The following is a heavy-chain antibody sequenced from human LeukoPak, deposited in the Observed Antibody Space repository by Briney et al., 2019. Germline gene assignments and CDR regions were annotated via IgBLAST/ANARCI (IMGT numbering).Heavy chain of an antibody. CDR2: ISGSGGST. V-gene: IGHV3-23*01. CDR1: GFTFSSYA. D-gene: IGHD3-10*01. Sequence: TGGSLRLSCAASGFTFSSYAMSWVRQAPGKGLEWVSAISGSGGSTYYADSVKGRFTISRDNSKNTLYLQMNSLRAEDTAVYYCAKGIRGGQTYFDYWGQGTLVTVSS. J-gene: IGHJ4*02. CDR3: AKGIRGGQTYFDY.